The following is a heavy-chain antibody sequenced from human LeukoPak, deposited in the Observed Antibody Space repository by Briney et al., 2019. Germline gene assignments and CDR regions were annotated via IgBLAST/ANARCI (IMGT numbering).Heavy chain of an antibody. CDR3: ARFGRFGELWSYYYYYMDV. D-gene: IGHD3-10*01. V-gene: IGHV4-59*01. Sequence: ASETLSLTCTVSGGSISSYYWSWIRQPPGKGLEWIGYIYYSGSTNYNPSLKSRVTISVDTSKNQFSLKLSSVTAADTAVYYCARFGRFGELWSYYYYYMDVWGKGTTVTVSS. J-gene: IGHJ6*03. CDR1: GGSISSYY. CDR2: IYYSGST.